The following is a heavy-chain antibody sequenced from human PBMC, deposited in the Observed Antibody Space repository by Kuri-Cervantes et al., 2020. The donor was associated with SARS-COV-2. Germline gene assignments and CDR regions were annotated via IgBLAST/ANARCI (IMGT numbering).Heavy chain of an antibody. CDR2: MNPNSGNT. D-gene: IGHD3-10*01. J-gene: IGHJ5*02. CDR3: ARGQYGSGSYYKGWFDP. V-gene: IGHV1-8*01. CDR1: GYTFTSYD. Sequence: ASVKVSCKASGYTFTSYDINWVRQATGQGLEWMGWMNPNSGNTGYAQKFQGRVTITRDTSASTAYMELSSLRSEDTAVYYCARGQYGSGSYYKGWFDPWGQGTLVTVSS.